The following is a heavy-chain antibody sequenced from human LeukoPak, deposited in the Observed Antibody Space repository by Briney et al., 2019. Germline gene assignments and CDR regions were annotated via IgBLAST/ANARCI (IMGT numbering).Heavy chain of an antibody. J-gene: IGHJ4*02. Sequence: GGSLRLSCAASAFTFSNYAMHWVRQAPGKGLEWVSFIRYDGNYKYYADSVKGRFTISRDNSKNTLYLQMNSLRAEDTAVYYCAKDHDGDYNDYWGQGTLVTVSS. CDR3: AKDHDGDYNDY. CDR2: IRYDGNYK. CDR1: AFTFSNYA. D-gene: IGHD4-17*01. V-gene: IGHV3-30*02.